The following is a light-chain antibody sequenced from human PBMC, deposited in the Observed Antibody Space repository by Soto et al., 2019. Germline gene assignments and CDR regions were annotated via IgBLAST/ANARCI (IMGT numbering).Light chain of an antibody. CDR3: QSYDSSLSVVV. J-gene: IGLJ2*01. CDR1: SSKIVAGHD. Sequence: QSVLTQPPSVSGAPGQRVTISCIGSSSKIVAGHDVHWYQHLPGFVPKLLLSGDNNRPSGVPDRFSGSKSGTSASLALTGLQAEDEADYYCQSYDSSLSVVVFGGGTKLTVL. V-gene: IGLV1-40*01. CDR2: GDN.